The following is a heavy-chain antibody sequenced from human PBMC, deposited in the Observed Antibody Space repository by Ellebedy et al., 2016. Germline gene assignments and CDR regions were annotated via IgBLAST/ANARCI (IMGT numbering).Heavy chain of an antibody. D-gene: IGHD2-2*01. J-gene: IGHJ6*02. CDR1: GGSFSGYY. CDR3: ARDPGSEPAAYRMDV. CDR2: INHSGST. V-gene: IGHV4-34*01. Sequence: SETLSLTCAVYGGSFSGYYWSWIRQPPGKGLEWIGEINHSGSTNYNPSLKSRVTISVDKSKNQFSLKLSSVTAADTAVYYCARDPGSEPAAYRMDVWGQGTTVTVSS.